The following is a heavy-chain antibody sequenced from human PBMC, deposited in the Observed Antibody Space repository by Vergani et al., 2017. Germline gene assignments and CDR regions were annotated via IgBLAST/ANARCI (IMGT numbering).Heavy chain of an antibody. J-gene: IGHJ4*02. V-gene: IGHV3-30*03. CDR3: ARDAPMGSD. Sequence: QVQLVESGGGVVQPGRSLRLSCAASGFTFSSYGMHWVRQAPGKGLEWVAVISYDGSNKYYADSVKGRFTISRDNTKKSLYLQLDSLRGEDTAVYYCARDAPMGSDWGQGTLVTVSS. CDR2: ISYDGSNK. CDR1: GFTFSSYG. D-gene: IGHD3-10*01.